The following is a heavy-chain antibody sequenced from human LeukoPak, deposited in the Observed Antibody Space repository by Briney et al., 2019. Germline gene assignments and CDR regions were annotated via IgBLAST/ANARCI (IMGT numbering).Heavy chain of an antibody. J-gene: IGHJ5*02. CDR3: ARAKGVTVTPGPRHKTPNWFDP. CDR1: GYTFTGYY. CDR2: INPNSGGT. Sequence: ASVKVSCKASGYTFTGYYMHWVRQAPGQGLEWMGWINPNSGGTNYAQKFQGRVTMTRDTPISTAYMELSRLRSDDTAVYYCARAKGVTVTPGPRHKTPNWFDPWGQGTLVTVSS. D-gene: IGHD4-23*01. V-gene: IGHV1-2*02.